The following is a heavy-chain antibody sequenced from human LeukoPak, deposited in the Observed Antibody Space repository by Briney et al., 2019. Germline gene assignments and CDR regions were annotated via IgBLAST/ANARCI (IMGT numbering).Heavy chain of an antibody. J-gene: IGHJ3*01. CDR2: KYPGDSDT. CDR1: GYRFTSYW. D-gene: IGHD3-22*01. CDR3: ATPYYYDTSGPDAFDV. Sequence: GESLKISCKGSGYRFTSYWIGWVRQMPGKGLEWMGIKYPGDSDTRYSPSFQGQVTISADKSISTAYQQWSTLKASDTAMYYCATPYYYDTSGPDAFDVWGQGTMVTVSS. V-gene: IGHV5-51*01.